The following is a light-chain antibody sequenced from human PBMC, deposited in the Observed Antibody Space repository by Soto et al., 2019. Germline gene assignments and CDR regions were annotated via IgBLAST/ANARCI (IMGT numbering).Light chain of an antibody. CDR1: FSDVGSYNL. CDR3: SSYTDTKSLV. V-gene: IGLV2-14*02. CDR2: DVT. Sequence: SALTQPASVSGSPGQSITISCTGTFSDVGSYNLVSWYQQHPGKAPKLMIYDVTKRPSGVPDRFSGSKSGNTASLTVSALQAEDEADYYCSSYTDTKSLVFGTGTKVTVL. J-gene: IGLJ1*01.